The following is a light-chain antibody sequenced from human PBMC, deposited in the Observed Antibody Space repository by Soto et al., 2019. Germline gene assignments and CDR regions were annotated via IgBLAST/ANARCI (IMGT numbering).Light chain of an antibody. CDR2: DAS. Sequence: DIQMTQSPSTLSASVGDGVTITCRASQNISVWLAWYQQRPGKAPKFLIYDASNLETGVSSRFSGSGSGTEFTLTIRSLQPDDFATYYCQQYDRSSPTFGQGTKLEI. J-gene: IGKJ2*01. V-gene: IGKV1-5*01. CDR3: QQYDRSSPT. CDR1: QNISVW.